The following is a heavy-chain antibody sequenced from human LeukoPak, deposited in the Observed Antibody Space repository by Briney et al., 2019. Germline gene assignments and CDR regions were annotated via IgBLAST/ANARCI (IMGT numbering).Heavy chain of an antibody. CDR3: ARDVNMGRSGSYSERYNWFDP. Sequence: SGGSLRLSCAASGFTFDDYGMSWVRQAPGRGLEWVSGINWNGGSTGYADSVKGRFTISRDNAKNSLYLQMNSLRAEDTALYYCARDVNMGRSGSYSERYNWFDPWGQGTLVTVSS. CDR2: INWNGGST. CDR1: GFTFDDYG. D-gene: IGHD1-26*01. J-gene: IGHJ5*02. V-gene: IGHV3-20*04.